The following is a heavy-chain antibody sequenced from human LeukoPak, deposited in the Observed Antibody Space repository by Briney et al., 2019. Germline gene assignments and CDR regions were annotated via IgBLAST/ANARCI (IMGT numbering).Heavy chain of an antibody. CDR2: ISAYNGNT. Sequence: ASVKVSCKASGYTFTSYGISWVRQAPGQGLEWMGWISAYNGNTNYAQKLQGRVTMTTDTSTSTAYMELRSLRSDDTAVYYCARHKQFHGTYYFDYWGQGTLVTVSS. D-gene: IGHD6-19*01. V-gene: IGHV1-18*01. CDR1: GYTFTSYG. CDR3: ARHKQFHGTYYFDY. J-gene: IGHJ4*02.